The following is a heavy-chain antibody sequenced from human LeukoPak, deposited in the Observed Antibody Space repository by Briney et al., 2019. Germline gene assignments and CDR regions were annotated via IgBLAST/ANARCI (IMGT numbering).Heavy chain of an antibody. CDR2: INGDGTST. CDR1: GFTFSSHW. V-gene: IGHV3-74*01. J-gene: IGHJ4*02. D-gene: IGHD6-25*01. CDR3: ARDLSATYYFDF. Sequence: GGSLRLSCAASGFTFSSHWMHWVRQAPGKGLVWVSLINGDGTSTNYADSVKGRFTISRNNAKNTLYLQMNSLRDEDTAVYYCARDLSATYYFDFWGQGTPVTVSS.